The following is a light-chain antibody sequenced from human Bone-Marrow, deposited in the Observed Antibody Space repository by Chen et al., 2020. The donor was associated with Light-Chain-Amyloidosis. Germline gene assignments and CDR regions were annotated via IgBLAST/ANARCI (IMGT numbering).Light chain of an antibody. V-gene: IGLV3-25*02. J-gene: IGLJ2*01. CDR1: DLPTKY. CDR3: QSADSSGTYEVI. Sequence: SYELPQPPSVSVSPGQTARITCSGDDLPTKYAYWYQQKPGQAPVLVIHRDTARPSGVSERFSGSSSGTTATLAISGVQAEEEADYHCQSADSSGTYEVIFGGGTKLTVL. CDR2: RDT.